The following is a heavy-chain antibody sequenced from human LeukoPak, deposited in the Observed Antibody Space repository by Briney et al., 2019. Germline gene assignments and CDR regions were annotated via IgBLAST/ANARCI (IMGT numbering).Heavy chain of an antibody. V-gene: IGHV4-59*12. CDR2: IYYSGST. Sequence: PSETLSLTCTVSGGSISSYYWSWIRQPPGKGLEWIGYIYYSGSTNYNPSLKSRVTMSVDTSKNQFSLKLSSVTAADTAVYYCARVSTVRPAFDIWGQGTMVTVSS. D-gene: IGHD3-3*02. CDR1: GGSISSYY. J-gene: IGHJ3*02. CDR3: ARVSTVRPAFDI.